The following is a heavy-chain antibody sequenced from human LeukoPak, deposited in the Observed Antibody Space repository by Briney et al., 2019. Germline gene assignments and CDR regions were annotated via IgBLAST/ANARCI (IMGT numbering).Heavy chain of an antibody. J-gene: IGHJ4*02. Sequence: GGSLRLSCAASGFTFSPHWMNWFRQAPGKGLEWVALIPEDGSEELYDGSVEGRFTNSRDSGKNSVYLQMNSLRAEDTAVYYCAGGAGWLSDYWGQGTLVTVSS. CDR2: IPEDGSEE. CDR1: GFTFSPHW. V-gene: IGHV3-7*01. D-gene: IGHD2-15*01. CDR3: AGGAGWLSDY.